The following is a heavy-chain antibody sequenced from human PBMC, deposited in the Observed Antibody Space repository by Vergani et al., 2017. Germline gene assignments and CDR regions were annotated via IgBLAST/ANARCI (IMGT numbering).Heavy chain of an antibody. D-gene: IGHD3/OR15-3a*01. J-gene: IGHJ3*02. Sequence: EVQLVESGGGLIQPGGSLRLSCAASGFTVSSNYMSWVRQAPGKGLEWVSVIYSGGSTYYADSVKGRFNISRDNSKNTLYLQMNSMRAEDTAVYYCAREWTGDDAFDIWGQGTMVTVSS. V-gene: IGHV3-53*01. CDR3: AREWTGDDAFDI. CDR1: GFTVSSNY. CDR2: IYSGGST.